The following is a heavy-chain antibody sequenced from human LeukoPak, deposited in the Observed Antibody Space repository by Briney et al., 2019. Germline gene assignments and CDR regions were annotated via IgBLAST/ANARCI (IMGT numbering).Heavy chain of an antibody. CDR2: INHSGST. V-gene: IGHV4-34*01. D-gene: IGHD3-10*01. CDR3: ARGLITMVRGVPSYFDY. CDR1: GGSFSGYY. Sequence: SETLSLTCAVYGGSFSGYYWSWIRQPPGKGLEWIGEINHSGSTNYNPSLKSRVTISVDTSKNQFSLKPSSVTAADTAVYYCARGLITMVRGVPSYFDYWGQGTLVTVSS. J-gene: IGHJ4*02.